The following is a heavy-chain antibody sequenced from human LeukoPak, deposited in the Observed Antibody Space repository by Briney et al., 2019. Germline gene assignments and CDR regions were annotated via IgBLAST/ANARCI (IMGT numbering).Heavy chain of an antibody. CDR3: AKDATNVDTAMVTDY. CDR1: GFTFSSYA. V-gene: IGHV3-23*01. CDR2: ISGSGGST. D-gene: IGHD5-18*01. Sequence: GGSLRLSCAASGFTFSSYAMSWVRQAPGKGLAWVSAISGSGGSTYFADSVKGRFTISRDNSKNTLYLQMNSLRAEDTAVYYCAKDATNVDTAMVTDYWGQGTLVTVSS. J-gene: IGHJ4*02.